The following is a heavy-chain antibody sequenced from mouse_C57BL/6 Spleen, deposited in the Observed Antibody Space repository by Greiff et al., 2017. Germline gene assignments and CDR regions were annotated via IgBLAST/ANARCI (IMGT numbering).Heavy chain of an antibody. CDR1: GYTFTEST. CDR3: LRHEERPYYGDYDGVWFAY. D-gene: IGHD2-13*01. V-gene: IGHV1-62-2*01. CDR2: FYPGSGSI. J-gene: IGHJ3*01. Sequence: QVQLQPSGAELVKPGASVKLSCKASGYTFTESTIHWVKQRSGQGLAWIGWFYPGSGSIKYNEKFKDKATLTAAKSSSTAYMELSRLTVSDSAVYFWLRHEERPYYGDYDGVWFAYWGQGTLVTVSA.